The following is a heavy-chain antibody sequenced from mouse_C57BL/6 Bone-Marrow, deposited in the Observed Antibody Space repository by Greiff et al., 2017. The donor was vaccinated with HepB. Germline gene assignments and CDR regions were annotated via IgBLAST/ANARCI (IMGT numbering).Heavy chain of an antibody. CDR2: IYPGSGST. J-gene: IGHJ1*03. D-gene: IGHD2-3*01. CDR1: GYTFTSYW. CDR3: TIGRWSKPYWYFDV. Sequence: QVQLQQPGAELVKPGASVKMSCKASGYTFTSYWITWVKQRPGQGLEWIGDIYPGSGSTNYNEKFKSKATLTVDTSSSTAYMQLSSLTSEDSAVYYCTIGRWSKPYWYFDVWGTGTTVTVSS. V-gene: IGHV1-55*01.